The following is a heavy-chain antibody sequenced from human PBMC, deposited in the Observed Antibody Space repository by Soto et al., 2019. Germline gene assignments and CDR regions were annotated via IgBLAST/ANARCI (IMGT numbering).Heavy chain of an antibody. Sequence: SKSLSWVQQEKRKGLERMGWIIPIFGTANYAQKFQGRVTITADESTSTAYMELLSLRRAGXARYYWARAPYRIAVAGTQSRFDAFDIWGQGTMVTVS. CDR2: IIPIFGTA. J-gene: IGHJ3*02. D-gene: IGHD6-19*01. CDR1: SKS. CDR3: ARAPYRIAVAGTQSRFDAFDI. V-gene: IGHV1-69*01.